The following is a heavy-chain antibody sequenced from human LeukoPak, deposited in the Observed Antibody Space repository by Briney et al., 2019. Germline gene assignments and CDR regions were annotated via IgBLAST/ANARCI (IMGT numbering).Heavy chain of an antibody. D-gene: IGHD6-19*01. CDR1: GFTFSDFG. CDR2: ISYDGSYK. J-gene: IGHJ6*02. V-gene: IGHV3-30*03. CDR3: ARDRGRPAVAGPCYGMDV. Sequence: PGRSLRLSCAASGFTFSDFGMYWVRQAPGKGLEWVAIISYDGSYKYYADSVKGRFTISRDNSKNTLYLQMDSLRAEDTAVYYCARDRGRPAVAGPCYGMDVWGQGTLVTVSS.